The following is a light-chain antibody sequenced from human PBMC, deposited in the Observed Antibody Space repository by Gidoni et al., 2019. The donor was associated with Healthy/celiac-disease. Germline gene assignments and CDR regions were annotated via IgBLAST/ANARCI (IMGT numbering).Light chain of an antibody. Sequence: EIVLTRSPATLSLSPGESATLSCRASQSVSSYLAWYQQTPGQAPRLLIYDASNRATGIPARCSGSGSMTDFTLTSSSLEPEDFAVYYCQQRSNWPLTFGGGTKVEIK. CDR3: QQRSNWPLT. J-gene: IGKJ4*01. CDR1: QSVSSY. V-gene: IGKV3-11*01. CDR2: DAS.